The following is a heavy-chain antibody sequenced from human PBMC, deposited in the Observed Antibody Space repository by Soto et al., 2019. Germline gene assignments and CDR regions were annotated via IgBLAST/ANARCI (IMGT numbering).Heavy chain of an antibody. Sequence: SETLSLTCTVSGGSISSSSYYWGWIRQPPGKGLEWIGSIYYSGSTYYNPSLKSRVTISVDTSKNQFSLKLSSVTAADTAVYYCARRGYYAISAFDICGQGTMVTVSS. D-gene: IGHD2-8*01. V-gene: IGHV4-39*01. CDR1: GGSISSSSYY. J-gene: IGHJ3*02. CDR3: ARRGYYAISAFDI. CDR2: IYYSGST.